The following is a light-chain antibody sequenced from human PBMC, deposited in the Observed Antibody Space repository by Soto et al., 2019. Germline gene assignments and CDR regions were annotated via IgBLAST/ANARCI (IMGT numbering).Light chain of an antibody. Sequence: IHMTLTHTTLSASVGDRVTITCRASQSISSWLAWYQQKPGKAPKLLIYDASSLESGVPSRFSGSGSGTEFTLTISSLQPDDFATYYCHPSNRAWTFGQGANVDI. CDR1: QSISSW. CDR2: DAS. CDR3: HPSNRAWT. V-gene: IGKV1-5*01. J-gene: IGKJ1*01.